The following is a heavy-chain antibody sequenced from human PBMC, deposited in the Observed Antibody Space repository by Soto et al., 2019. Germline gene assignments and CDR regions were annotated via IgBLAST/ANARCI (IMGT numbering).Heavy chain of an antibody. Sequence: GESLKISCAASGFTFSNAWMNWVRQAPGKGLEWVGRIKSKTDGGTTDYAAPVKGRFTISRDDSKNTLYLQMNSLKTEDTAVYYCTTDLYSGSGRGLDYWGQGTLVTVSS. V-gene: IGHV3-15*07. J-gene: IGHJ4*02. CDR3: TTDLYSGSGRGLDY. D-gene: IGHD1-26*01. CDR1: GFTFSNAW. CDR2: IKSKTDGGTT.